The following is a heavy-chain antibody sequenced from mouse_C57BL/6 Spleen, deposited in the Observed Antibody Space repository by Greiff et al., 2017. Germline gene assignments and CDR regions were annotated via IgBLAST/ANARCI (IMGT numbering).Heavy chain of an antibody. J-gene: IGHJ3*01. D-gene: IGHD2-5*01. CDR1: GYTFTSYG. CDR3: TKSNYYYFAY. CDR2: IYPRSGNT. V-gene: IGHV1-81*01. Sequence: QVQLQQSGAELVRPGASVKLSCKASGYTFTSYGISWVKQRTGQGLEWIGEIYPRSGNTYYNEKFKGKTTLTVDKSSSTAYMELSSLTSEDSAVYFCTKSNYYYFAYWGQGTLVTVSA.